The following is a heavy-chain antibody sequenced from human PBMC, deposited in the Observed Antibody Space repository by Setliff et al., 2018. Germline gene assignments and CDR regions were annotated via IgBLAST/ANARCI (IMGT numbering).Heavy chain of an antibody. CDR1: GASVRSHY. CDR2: IFYSGDT. V-gene: IGHV4-59*02. CDR3: ARDRTYYGSGTYTRWFDY. Sequence: SETLSLTCTVSGASVRSHYWSWIRQPPGKGLEWIGFIFYSGDTKSNPSLKSRVTMSVDTSKNQFFLKLSSVTAADTAVYYCARDRTYYGSGTYTRWFDYWGQGTLVTVSS. D-gene: IGHD3-10*01. J-gene: IGHJ4*02.